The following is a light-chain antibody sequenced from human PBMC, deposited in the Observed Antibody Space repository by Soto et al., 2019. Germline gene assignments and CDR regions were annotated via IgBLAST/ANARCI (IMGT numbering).Light chain of an antibody. J-gene: IGLJ3*02. CDR3: GTWDSSLSAGV. CDR1: SSNIEKNY. V-gene: IGLV1-51*02. Sequence: QSVLTQPPSVSAAPGQKVTLSCSGSSSNIEKNYVSWYQQFPGRAPKLLIYENDRRPSEIPDRFSASKSGTSATLGITGLQTGDEADYYCGTWDSSLSAGVFDGGTQLTVL. CDR2: END.